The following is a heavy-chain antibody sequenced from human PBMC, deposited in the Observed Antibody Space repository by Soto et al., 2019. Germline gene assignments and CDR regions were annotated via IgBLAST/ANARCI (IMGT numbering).Heavy chain of an antibody. V-gene: IGHV4-59*01. CDR2: IYYSGST. CDR1: GGSISTYY. CDR3: AGDGLEGWFDP. J-gene: IGHJ5*02. Sequence: PSETLSLTCTVSGGSISTYYWSWIRQPPGKGLEWIGYIYYSGSTNYNPSLKSRVTISVDTSKNQFSLKLSSVTAADTAVYYCAGDGLEGWFDPWGQGTLVTVSS.